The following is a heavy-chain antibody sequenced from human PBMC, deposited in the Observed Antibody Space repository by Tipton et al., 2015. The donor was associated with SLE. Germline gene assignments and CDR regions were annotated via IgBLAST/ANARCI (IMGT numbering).Heavy chain of an antibody. CDR2: ISYDGSNK. Sequence: SLRLSCAASGFTFSSYAMHWVRQAPGKGLEWVAVISYDGSNKYYADSVKGRFTISRDNSKNTLYLQMNSLRAEYTAVYYCARDPGRITIFGVGWSDYWGQGTLVTVSS. CDR3: ARDPGRITIFGVGWSDY. CDR1: GFTFSSYA. V-gene: IGHV3-30*04. D-gene: IGHD3-3*01. J-gene: IGHJ4*02.